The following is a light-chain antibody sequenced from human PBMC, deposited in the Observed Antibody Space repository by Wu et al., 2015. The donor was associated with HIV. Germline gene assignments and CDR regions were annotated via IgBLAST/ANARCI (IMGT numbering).Light chain of an antibody. J-gene: IGKJ4*01. CDR1: QDISNY. V-gene: IGKV1-33*01. CDR2: HAS. Sequence: DIQMTQSPSSLSASVGDRVTITRQASQDISNYLNWYQQKPGRAPKLLIYHASNLETGVPSRFSGSGSGTDFTLTISSLQPEDIATYYCQQYDLLLTFGGGTKVEIK. CDR3: QQYDLLLT.